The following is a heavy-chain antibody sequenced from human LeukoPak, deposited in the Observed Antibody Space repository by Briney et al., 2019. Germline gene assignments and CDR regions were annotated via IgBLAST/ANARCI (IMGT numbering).Heavy chain of an antibody. CDR1: GYTFTSYG. CDR3: ATDTPNANQQLGRYYYGMDV. J-gene: IGHJ6*02. D-gene: IGHD6-13*01. V-gene: IGHV1-18*04. CDR2: ISAYNGNT. Sequence: EASVKVSCKASGYTFTSYGISWVRQAPGQGLEWMGWISAYNGNTNYAQKLQGRVTMTTDTSTSTAYVELSSLRSEDTAVYYCATDTPNANQQLGRYYYGMDVWGQGTTVTVSS.